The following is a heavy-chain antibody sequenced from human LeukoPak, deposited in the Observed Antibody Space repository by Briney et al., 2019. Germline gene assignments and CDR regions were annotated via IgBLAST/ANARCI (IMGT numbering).Heavy chain of an antibody. V-gene: IGHV4-61*02. Sequence: SETLSLTCTVSGGSISSGSYYWSWIRQPAGKGLEWIGRIYTSGSTNYNPSLKSRVTIAVDTSKNQFSLKLSSVTAADTAVYYCARAVVVTSIHHAFDIWGQGTMVTVSS. CDR1: GGSISSGSYY. J-gene: IGHJ3*02. CDR3: ARAVVVTSIHHAFDI. D-gene: IGHD2-21*02. CDR2: IYTSGST.